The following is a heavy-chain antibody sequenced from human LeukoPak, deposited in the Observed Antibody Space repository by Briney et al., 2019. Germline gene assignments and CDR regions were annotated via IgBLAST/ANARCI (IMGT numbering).Heavy chain of an antibody. D-gene: IGHD3-22*01. Sequence: ASVKVSCKASGYTFTSYGISWVRQAPGQGLEWMGWISAYNGNTNYAQKLQGRVTMTTDTSTSTAYMELRSLRSDDTAVYYCARDSSGYYLGEYFQHWGQGTLVTVSS. CDR2: ISAYNGNT. CDR3: ARDSSGYYLGEYFQH. J-gene: IGHJ1*01. CDR1: GYTFTSYG. V-gene: IGHV1-18*01.